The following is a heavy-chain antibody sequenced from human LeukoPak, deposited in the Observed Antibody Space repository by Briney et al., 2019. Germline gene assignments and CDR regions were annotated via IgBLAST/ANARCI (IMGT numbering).Heavy chain of an antibody. CDR1: GGSISSGGYY. CDR3: ARDASLDCSSTSCYLPYGMDV. J-gene: IGHJ6*02. V-gene: IGHV4-31*03. CDR2: IYYSGST. D-gene: IGHD2-2*01. Sequence: SQTLSLTCTVSGGSISSGGYYWSWIRQHPGKGLEWIGYIYYSGSTYYNPSLKGRVTISVDTSKNQFSLKLSSVTAADTAVYYCARDASLDCSSTSCYLPYGMDVWGQGTTVTVSS.